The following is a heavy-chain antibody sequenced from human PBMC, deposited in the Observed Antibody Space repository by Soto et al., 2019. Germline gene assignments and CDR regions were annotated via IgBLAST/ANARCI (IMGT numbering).Heavy chain of an antibody. CDR1: GYTFTDYY. Sequence: ASVKVSCKASGYTFTDYYIYWLRQAPGHGLEWMGWINPNSGATNYAHNFQGRVTMTRDTSVRAAYMELSRLSSDDTAVYYCAKDQGGYMVSGMDVWGQGTTVTVSS. D-gene: IGHD2-2*02. CDR2: INPNSGAT. CDR3: AKDQGGYMVSGMDV. J-gene: IGHJ6*02. V-gene: IGHV1-2*02.